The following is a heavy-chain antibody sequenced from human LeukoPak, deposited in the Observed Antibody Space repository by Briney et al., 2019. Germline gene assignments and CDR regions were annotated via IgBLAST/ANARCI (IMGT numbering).Heavy chain of an antibody. CDR3: AKGSYYDSSGSFYFDY. CDR1: GFTFSSYA. D-gene: IGHD3-22*01. J-gene: IGHJ4*02. Sequence: GGSLRLSCAASGFTFSSYAMSWVRQAPGKGLECVSGISGSGDNTYYADSAKGRFTISRDNSKNTLYVQVNSLGTEDTAAYYCAKGSYYDSSGSFYFDYWGQGTLVTVSS. V-gene: IGHV3-23*01. CDR2: ISGSGDNT.